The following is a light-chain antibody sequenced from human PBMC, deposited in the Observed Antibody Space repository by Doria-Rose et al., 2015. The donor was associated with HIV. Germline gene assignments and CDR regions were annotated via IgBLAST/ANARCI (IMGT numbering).Light chain of an antibody. CDR3: HQYGTSWT. Sequence: VLTQSPGTLSLSPGERATLSCRASQSFSSTYLAWYQQKPGQAPSLLSYDGSTRATGIPDRFSASGSETDFTLTISRLEPEDFALYYCHQYGTSWTFGQGTKVEI. J-gene: IGKJ1*01. V-gene: IGKV3-20*01. CDR1: QSFSSTY. CDR2: DGS.